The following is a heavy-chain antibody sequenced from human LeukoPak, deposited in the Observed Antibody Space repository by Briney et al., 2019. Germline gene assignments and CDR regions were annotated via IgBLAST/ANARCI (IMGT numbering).Heavy chain of an antibody. CDR2: IIPILGIA. CDR1: GYTFTSYG. Sequence: SVKVSCKASGYTFTSYGISWVRQAPGQGLEWMGRIIPILGIANYAQKFQGRVTIIADKSTSTAYMELSSLRSEDTAVYYCARDITEAAFDIWGQGTMVTVSS. CDR3: ARDITEAAFDI. V-gene: IGHV1-69*04. J-gene: IGHJ3*02.